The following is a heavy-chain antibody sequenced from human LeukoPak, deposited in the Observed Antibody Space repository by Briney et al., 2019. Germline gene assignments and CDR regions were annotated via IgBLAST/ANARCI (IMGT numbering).Heavy chain of an antibody. V-gene: IGHV5-51*01. CDR1: GYSFNAYW. CDR2: IFPADSDT. Sequence: GESLKISCKASGYSFNAYWVAWVRQMPGKGLEWMGIIFPADSDTRYSPSFQGQVTISADKSISTAYLQWSSLKASDTAMYYCARQVSYSSGFPIWGQGTLVTVSS. CDR3: ARQVSYSSGFPI. J-gene: IGHJ4*02. D-gene: IGHD6-19*01.